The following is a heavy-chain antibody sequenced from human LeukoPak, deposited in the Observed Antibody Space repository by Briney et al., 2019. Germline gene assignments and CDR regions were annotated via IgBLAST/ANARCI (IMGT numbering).Heavy chain of an antibody. CDR2: IWYDGSNK. CDR1: GFTFSSYG. V-gene: IGHV3-33*01. Sequence: QPGGSLRLSCAASGFTFSSYGMHWVRQAPGKGLEWVAVIWYDGSNKYYADSVKGRFTISRDNSKNTLYLQMNSLRAEDTAVYYCARDRALTAMAFYWGQGTLVTVSS. J-gene: IGHJ4*02. CDR3: ARDRALTAMAFY. D-gene: IGHD5-18*01.